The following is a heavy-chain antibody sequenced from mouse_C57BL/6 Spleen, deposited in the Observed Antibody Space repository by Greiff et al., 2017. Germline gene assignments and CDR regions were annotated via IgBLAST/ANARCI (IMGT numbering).Heavy chain of an antibody. Sequence: EVLLQQSGPELVKPGASVKISCKASGYTFTDYYMNWVKQSHGKSLEWIGDINPNNGGTSYNQKFKGKATLTVDKSSSTAYMELRSLTSEYSAVYYCARWPFMTTLVADYWGQGTTRTFSA. J-gene: IGHJ2*01. CDR2: INPNNGGT. CDR3: ARWPFMTTLVADY. CDR1: GYTFTDYY. D-gene: IGHD1-1*01. V-gene: IGHV1-26*01.